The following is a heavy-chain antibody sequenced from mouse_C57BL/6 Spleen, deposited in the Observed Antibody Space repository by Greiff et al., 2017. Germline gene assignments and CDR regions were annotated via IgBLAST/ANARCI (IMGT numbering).Heavy chain of an antibody. CDR2: INPNNGTT. CDR3: ERGGVTLYFDV. J-gene: IGHJ1*03. CDR1: GYSFTDYN. Sequence: VQLQQPGPELVKPGASVKISCKASGYSFTDYNMNWVKQSNGKSLEWIGIINPNNGTTSYNQKFKGKATLTVDQSSSTAYMQLNSLTSEDSAVYYCERGGVTLYFDVWGTGTTVTVSS. D-gene: IGHD2-1*01. V-gene: IGHV1-39*01.